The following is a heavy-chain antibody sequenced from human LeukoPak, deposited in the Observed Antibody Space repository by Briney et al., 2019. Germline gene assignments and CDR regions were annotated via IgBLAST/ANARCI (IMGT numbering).Heavy chain of an antibody. Sequence: SESLSLTCTVSGGSISSYYWSWIRQPPGKGLEWIGDIYYSGSTNYNPSLKSRVTISVDTSKNQFSLRLSSVTAADTAVYYSARLASGSYGPLTPFDYWGQGTLVTVSS. D-gene: IGHD1-26*01. CDR2: IYYSGST. J-gene: IGHJ4*02. V-gene: IGHV4-59*08. CDR3: ARLASGSYGPLTPFDY. CDR1: GGSISSYY.